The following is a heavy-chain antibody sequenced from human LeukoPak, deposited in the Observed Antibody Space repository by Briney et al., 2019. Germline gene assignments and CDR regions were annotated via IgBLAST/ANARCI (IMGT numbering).Heavy chain of an antibody. V-gene: IGHV3-23*01. CDR2: ISGSGGST. J-gene: IGHJ6*02. CDR1: GFTFSSYA. CDR3: ANLPGYYYGMDV. Sequence: GSLRLSCAASGFTFSSYAMSWVRQAPGKGLEWVSAISGSGGSTYYADSVKGRFTISRDNSKNTLYLQMNSLRAEDTAVYYCANLPGYYYGMDVWGQGTTVTVSS.